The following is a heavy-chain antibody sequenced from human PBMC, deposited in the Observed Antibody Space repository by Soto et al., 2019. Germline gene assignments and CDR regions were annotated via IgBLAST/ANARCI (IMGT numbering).Heavy chain of an antibody. J-gene: IGHJ4*02. CDR3: ATYYDFWSGTSGYDY. CDR1: GFTFSSYW. D-gene: IGHD3-3*01. Sequence: GGSLRLSCAASGFTFSSYWMHWVRQAPGKGLVWVSRINSDGSSTSYADSVKGRFTISRDNAKNTLYLQMNSLRAEDTAVYYCATYYDFWSGTSGYDYWGQGTLVTVSS. V-gene: IGHV3-74*01. CDR2: INSDGSST.